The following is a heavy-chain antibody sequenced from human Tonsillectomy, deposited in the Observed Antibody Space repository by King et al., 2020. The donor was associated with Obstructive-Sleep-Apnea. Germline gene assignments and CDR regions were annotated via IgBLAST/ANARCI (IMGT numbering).Heavy chain of an antibody. CDR2: IYSSGST. J-gene: IGHJ6*02. D-gene: IGHD5-18*01. CDR3: AGELRGFSYGYGVGNGMDV. CDR1: GGSISSGGSY. Sequence: VQLQESGPRLVKPSQTLSLTCTVSGGSISSGGSYWSWIRQHPEKGLEWIGNIYSSGSTHYNPSLRGRLSISVDTSKNQYSLKMNAVTAADTAVYFCAGELRGFSYGYGVGNGMDVWGQGTTVSVSS. V-gene: IGHV4-31*03.